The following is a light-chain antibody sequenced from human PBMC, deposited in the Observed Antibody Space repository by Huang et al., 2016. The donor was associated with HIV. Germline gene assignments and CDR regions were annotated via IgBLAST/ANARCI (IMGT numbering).Light chain of an antibody. Sequence: QSPPSVSASIGDSVTFTCRASQDITTFLAWYQQKPGRAPQLLISGASTLQNEVPSRFRGSGSGTDFTLTISSLQPEDIATYDCQQLTTYPITFGPGTRLEIK. CDR1: QDITTF. V-gene: IGKV1-9*01. J-gene: IGKJ5*01. CDR3: QQLTTYPIT. CDR2: GAS.